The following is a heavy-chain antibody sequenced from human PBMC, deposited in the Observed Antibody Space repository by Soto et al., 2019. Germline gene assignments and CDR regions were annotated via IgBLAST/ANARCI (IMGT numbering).Heavy chain of an antibody. V-gene: IGHV3-48*01. CDR2: ISSSSTI. Sequence: EVQLVESGGGLVQPGGSLRLSCAASGFTFSSYSMNWVRQAPGKGLEWVSYISSSSTIYYADSVKGRFTISRDNAKNSLYLQMNSLRAEDTAVYYCARDRWGWNDDPQRDAFDIWGQGTMVTVSS. CDR1: GFTFSSYS. J-gene: IGHJ3*02. CDR3: ARDRWGWNDDPQRDAFDI. D-gene: IGHD1-1*01.